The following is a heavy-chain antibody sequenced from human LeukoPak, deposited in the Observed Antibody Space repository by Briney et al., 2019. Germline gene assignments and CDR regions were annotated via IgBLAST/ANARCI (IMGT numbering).Heavy chain of an antibody. CDR3: ARVPSLYYDFWSSHLGDSEPDAFDM. J-gene: IGHJ3*02. CDR2: IKQDGSEK. D-gene: IGHD3-3*01. Sequence: GGSLRLSCAASGVTFSSYWMSWVRQAPGKGLEWVANIKQDGSEKYYVDSVKGRFTISRDNAKNSLYLQMNSLRAEDTAVYYCARVPSLYYDFWSSHLGDSEPDAFDMWGQGTMVTVSS. CDR1: GVTFSSYW. V-gene: IGHV3-7*01.